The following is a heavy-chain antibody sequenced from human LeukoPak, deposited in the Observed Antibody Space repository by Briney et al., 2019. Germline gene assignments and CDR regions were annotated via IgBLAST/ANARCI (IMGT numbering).Heavy chain of an antibody. V-gene: IGHV4-31*03. CDR1: GGSISSGGYY. D-gene: IGHD3-3*01. CDR2: IYYSGST. CDR3: ARAGLYDFWSGYPNGWDY. Sequence: SETLSLTCTVSGGSISSGGYYWSWIRQHPGKGLEWIGYIYYSGSTYYNPSLKSRVTISVDTSKNQFSLKLSSVTAADTAVYYCARAGLYDFWSGYPNGWDYWGQGTLVTVSS. J-gene: IGHJ4*02.